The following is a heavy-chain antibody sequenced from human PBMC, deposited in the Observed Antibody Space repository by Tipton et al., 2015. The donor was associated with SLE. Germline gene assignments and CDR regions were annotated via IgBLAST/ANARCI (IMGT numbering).Heavy chain of an antibody. CDR2: IRAYNGNT. V-gene: IGHV1-18*01. CDR1: GYTFTSYG. CDR3: TGHVGYGSGSPRFDS. Sequence: QVQLVQSGAEVKKPGASVKVSCKASGYTFTSYGISWVRQAPGQGLERMGWIRAYNGNTEYAQKLQGRATMITDTSTSTAYMGLRSLRSDDTGVYCCTGHVGYGSGSPRFDSWGQGPLLTVS. J-gene: IGHJ5*01. D-gene: IGHD3-10*01.